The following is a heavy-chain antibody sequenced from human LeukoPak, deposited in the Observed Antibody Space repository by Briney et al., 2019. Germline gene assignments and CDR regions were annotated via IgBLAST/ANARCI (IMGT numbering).Heavy chain of an antibody. CDR1: GYTFTSYG. CDR2: ISAYNGNT. D-gene: IGHD1-26*01. Sequence: ASVKVSCKASGYTFTSYGISWVRQAPGQGLEWMGWISAYNGNTNYAQKLQGRVTMTTDTSTSTAYMELRSLRSDDTAVYYCARDSIPRSIVGATQFDCRGQGTLVTVSS. J-gene: IGHJ4*02. CDR3: ARDSIPRSIVGATQFDC. V-gene: IGHV1-18*01.